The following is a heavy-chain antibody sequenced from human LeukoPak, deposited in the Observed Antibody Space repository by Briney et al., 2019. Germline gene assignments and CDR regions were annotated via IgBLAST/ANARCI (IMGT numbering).Heavy chain of an antibody. CDR3: ARDSYIVVVTATLDY. D-gene: IGHD2-21*02. CDR2: ISYDGSNK. Sequence: GGSLRLSCAASGFTFSSYAMHWVRQAPGKGLEWVAVISYDGSNKYYADSVKGRFTISRDNSKNTLYLQMNSLRAEDTAVYYCARDSYIVVVTATLDYWGQGTLVTVSS. V-gene: IGHV3-30-3*01. CDR1: GFTFSSYA. J-gene: IGHJ4*02.